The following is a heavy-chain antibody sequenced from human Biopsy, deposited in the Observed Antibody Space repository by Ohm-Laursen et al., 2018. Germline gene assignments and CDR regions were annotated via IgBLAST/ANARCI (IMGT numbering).Heavy chain of an antibody. CDR2: IFNSANT. CDR1: GGSISSGGSY. Sequence: PSQTLSLTCPVSGGSISSGGSYWSWIRQRPGKGLEWIGYIFNSANTYYNPSLKNLITISGDTSKNQFSLKLNSVTAADTAVYYCARGDYFDSNGYFWFDPWGQGTLVTVSS. CDR3: ARGDYFDSNGYFWFDP. V-gene: IGHV4-31*01. D-gene: IGHD3-22*01. J-gene: IGHJ5*02.